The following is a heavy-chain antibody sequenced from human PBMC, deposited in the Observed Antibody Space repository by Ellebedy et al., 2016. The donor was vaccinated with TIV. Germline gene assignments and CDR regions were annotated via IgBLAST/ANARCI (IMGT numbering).Heavy chain of an antibody. CDR3: ARDLPDQGDYKLLYGLDV. D-gene: IGHD4-17*01. J-gene: IGHJ6*02. Sequence: PGGSLRLSCAASGFTFSSHSMNWVRQAPGKALEWVSAISSRSNYIYYADSVKGRFTSSRDNARNSLFLQMNSLRAEDTAVYFCARDLPDQGDYKLLYGLDVWGQGTTVTVSS. V-gene: IGHV3-21*01. CDR2: ISSRSNYI. CDR1: GFTFSSHS.